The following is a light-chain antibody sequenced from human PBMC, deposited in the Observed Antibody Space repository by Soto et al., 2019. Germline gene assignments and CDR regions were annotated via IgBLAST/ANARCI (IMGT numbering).Light chain of an antibody. V-gene: IGLV2-8*01. J-gene: IGLJ3*02. CDR2: EVN. CDR3: NSHGGSINFWV. Sequence: QSVLTQPPSASGSPGQSVTISCTGTSSDVGAYNSVSWYQQHPGKAPRLMIYEVNKRPSGVPDRFSGSKSGNMASLTVSGLQAEDEADYYCNSHGGSINFWVFGGGTKLTVL. CDR1: SSDVGAYNS.